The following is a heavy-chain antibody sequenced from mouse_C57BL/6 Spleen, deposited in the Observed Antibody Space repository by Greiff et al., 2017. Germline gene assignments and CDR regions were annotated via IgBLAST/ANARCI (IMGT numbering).Heavy chain of an antibody. Sequence: EVKLVESGPGLAKPSQTLSLTCSVTGYSITSDYWNWIRKFPGNKLEYMGYISYSGSTYYNPSLKSRISITRDTSKNQYYLQLNSVTTEDTATYYCARDYGSSLWYFDVWGTGTTVTVSS. CDR1: GYSITSDY. J-gene: IGHJ1*03. V-gene: IGHV3-8*01. D-gene: IGHD1-1*01. CDR3: ARDYGSSLWYFDV. CDR2: ISYSGST.